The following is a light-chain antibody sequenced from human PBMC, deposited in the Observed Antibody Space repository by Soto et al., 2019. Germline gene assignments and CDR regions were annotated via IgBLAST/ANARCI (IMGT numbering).Light chain of an antibody. J-gene: IGKJ4*01. V-gene: IGKV1D-12*01. Sequence: IQMTQSPSSVSASVGDRVTITCRASQHISNYLAWYQQKPGEAPKVLIFGAFTLQTGVASRFSGSGSGTDFILTISSLQPEDFATSYCQQTNSFPLTFGGGTKVEIK. CDR2: GAF. CDR3: QQTNSFPLT. CDR1: QHISNY.